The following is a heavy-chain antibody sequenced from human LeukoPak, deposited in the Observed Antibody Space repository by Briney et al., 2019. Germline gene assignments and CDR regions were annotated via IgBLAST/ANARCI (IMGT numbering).Heavy chain of an antibody. CDR1: GFTFSSYA. J-gene: IGHJ3*02. Sequence: GGSLRLSCAASGFTFSSYAMHWVRQAPGKGLEWVAVISYDGSNKYYADSVKGRFTISRDNSKNTQYLQMNSLRAEDTAVYYCARAPYSSSLAFDIWGQGTMVTVSS. V-gene: IGHV3-30-3*01. D-gene: IGHD6-6*01. CDR3: ARAPYSSSLAFDI. CDR2: ISYDGSNK.